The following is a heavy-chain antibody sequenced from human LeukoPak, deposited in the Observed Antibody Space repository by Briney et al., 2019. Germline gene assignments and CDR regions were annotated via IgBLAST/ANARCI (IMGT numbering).Heavy chain of an antibody. J-gene: IGHJ5*02. CDR1: GFTFSSYA. V-gene: IGHV3-23*01. Sequence: GGSLRLSSAASGFTFSSYAFSWVRQAPGKGLEWVSTIGGTAGNTYHADSVKGRFSISRDNSKNTLYLQMNSPKTEDTAVYYCTTDERYSGSYCNWFDPWGQGTLVTVSS. D-gene: IGHD1-26*01. CDR3: TTDERYSGSYCNWFDP. CDR2: IGGTAGNT.